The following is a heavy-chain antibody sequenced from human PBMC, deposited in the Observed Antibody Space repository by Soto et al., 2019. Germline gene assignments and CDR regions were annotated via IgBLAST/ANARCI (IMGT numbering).Heavy chain of an antibody. CDR1: GFTFSSYG. CDR3: AKDVVVGATTGLGDYYYYYGMDV. D-gene: IGHD1-26*01. Sequence: GGSLRLSCAASGFTFSSYGMHWVRQAPGKGLEWVAVISYDGSNKYYADSVKGRFTISRDNSKNTLYLQMNSLRAEDTAVYYCAKDVVVGATTGLGDYYYYYGMDVWGQGTTVTVS. J-gene: IGHJ6*02. CDR2: ISYDGSNK. V-gene: IGHV3-30*18.